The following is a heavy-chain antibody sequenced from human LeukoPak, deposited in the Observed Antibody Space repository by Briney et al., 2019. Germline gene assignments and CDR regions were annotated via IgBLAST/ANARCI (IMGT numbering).Heavy chain of an antibody. CDR1: GGSISSYY. V-gene: IGHV4-59*12. CDR2: IYNSGST. CDR3: ARGRWYSSSSRRNWFDP. D-gene: IGHD6-6*01. Sequence: PSETLSLTCTVSGGSISSYYWSWIRQPPGKGLEWIGYIYNSGSTNYNPSLKSRVTISVDTSKNQFSLKLSSVTAADTAVYYCARGRWYSSSSRRNWFDPWGQGTLVTVSS. J-gene: IGHJ5*02.